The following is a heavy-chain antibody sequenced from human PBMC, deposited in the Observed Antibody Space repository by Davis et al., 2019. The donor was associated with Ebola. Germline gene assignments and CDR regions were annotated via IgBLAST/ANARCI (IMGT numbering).Heavy chain of an antibody. Sequence: ASVKVSCKSSGYTFTSYGLVWVRQAPGLGLEWMGWISGFNTNTNFAQKFQGRVTVSKDTSTNTACMDLRSLTSDDTAIYYCARAPNYDVLTGTSSYYVDYWGQGTLVTVSS. D-gene: IGHD3-9*01. V-gene: IGHV1-18*04. CDR3: ARAPNYDVLTGTSSYYVDY. CDR1: GYTFTSYG. J-gene: IGHJ4*02. CDR2: ISGFNTNT.